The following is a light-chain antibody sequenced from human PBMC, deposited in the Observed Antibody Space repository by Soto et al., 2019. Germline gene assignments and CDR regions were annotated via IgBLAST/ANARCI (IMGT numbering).Light chain of an antibody. Sequence: DIQMTQSPSTLSASVGDRVTITCRASQSISNWLAWYQQKPGKAPKLLIYAASNVESGVPSRFSGSGSGTEFTLAFSSLQPDDFATYYCQQYRTYPWTFGQGTKVEIK. CDR1: QSISNW. CDR2: AAS. V-gene: IGKV1-5*01. J-gene: IGKJ1*01. CDR3: QQYRTYPWT.